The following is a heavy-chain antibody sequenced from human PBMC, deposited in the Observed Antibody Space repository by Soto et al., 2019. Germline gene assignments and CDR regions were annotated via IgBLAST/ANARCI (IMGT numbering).Heavy chain of an antibody. Sequence: SVKVSCKASGGTFSSYSISWVLQAPGQGLEWMGGIIPIFGTANYAQKFQGRVTITADKSTSTAYMELSSLRSEDTAVYYCASGVLLTYYYYYGMDVWGQGTTVTVS. CDR1: GGTFSSYS. CDR2: IIPIFGTA. J-gene: IGHJ6*02. CDR3: ASGVLLTYYYYYGMDV. V-gene: IGHV1-69*06. D-gene: IGHD2-15*01.